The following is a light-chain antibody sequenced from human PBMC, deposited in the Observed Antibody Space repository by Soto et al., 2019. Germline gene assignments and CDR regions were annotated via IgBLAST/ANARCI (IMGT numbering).Light chain of an antibody. CDR3: SSYTCSSTPYV. J-gene: IGLJ1*01. CDR1: SSDIGAYDY. Sequence: QSVLTQPASVSGSPGQSITISCTGSSSDIGAYDYVSWYQQRPVKAPKLMIFDVTNRPSGVSDRFSGSKSGNTASLTISGLQTEDEADYYCSSYTCSSTPYVFGTGNKVTVL. CDR2: DVT. V-gene: IGLV2-14*01.